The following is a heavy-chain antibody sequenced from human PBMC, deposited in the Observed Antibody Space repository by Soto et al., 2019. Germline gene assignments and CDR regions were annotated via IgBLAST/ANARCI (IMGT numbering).Heavy chain of an antibody. CDR1: GYTYTSYG. Sequence: VASVKVCCKDSGYTYTSYGISWVRQAPGQGLEWMGWISAYNGNTNYAQKLQGRVTMTTDTSTSTAYMELRSLRSDDTAVYYCASSGVYSWFDPWGQGTLVTVSS. D-gene: IGHD3-10*01. CDR3: ASSGVYSWFDP. CDR2: ISAYNGNT. J-gene: IGHJ5*02. V-gene: IGHV1-18*01.